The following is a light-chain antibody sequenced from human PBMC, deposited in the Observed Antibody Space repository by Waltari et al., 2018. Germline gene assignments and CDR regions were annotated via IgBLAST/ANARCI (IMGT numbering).Light chain of an antibody. V-gene: IGKV1-13*02. CDR2: YAN. CDR1: QGISRY. Sequence: IQMSQSPSSLSASVGDRVTITCRASQGISRYLNWYQQKPGKAPKLLIYYANSLASGVPSRFSGSGSGTEFTLTISSLQPEDFATYYCQQANSYPYSFGQGTKVEIK. J-gene: IGKJ2*03. CDR3: QQANSYPYS.